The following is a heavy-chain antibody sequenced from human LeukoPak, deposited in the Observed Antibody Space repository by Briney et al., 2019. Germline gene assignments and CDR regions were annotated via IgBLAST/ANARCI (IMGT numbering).Heavy chain of an antibody. CDR3: AKDQMGPYSGSLIFDY. J-gene: IGHJ4*02. CDR1: GFTFSSYA. CDR2: ISYDGSNK. V-gene: IGHV3-30-3*01. Sequence: PGRSLRLSCAASGFTFSSYAMHWVRQAPGKGLEWVAVISYDGSNKYYADSVKGRFTISRDNSKNTLYLQMNSLRAEDTAVYYCAKDQMGPYSGSLIFDYWGQGTLVTVSS. D-gene: IGHD1-26*01.